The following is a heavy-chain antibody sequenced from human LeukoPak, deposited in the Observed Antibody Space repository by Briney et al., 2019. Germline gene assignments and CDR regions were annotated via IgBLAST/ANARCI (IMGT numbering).Heavy chain of an antibody. Sequence: PSETLSLTCAVYGGSFSGYYWTWIRQPPGKGLEWIGEINHSGSTTYNPSLKSRLTISLDTSNNQFSLRLSSVTAADTAVYYCARIRAWYNSGFSWGQGTLVTVSS. V-gene: IGHV4-34*01. D-gene: IGHD6-19*01. CDR2: INHSGST. J-gene: IGHJ4*02. CDR1: GGSFSGYY. CDR3: ARIRAWYNSGFS.